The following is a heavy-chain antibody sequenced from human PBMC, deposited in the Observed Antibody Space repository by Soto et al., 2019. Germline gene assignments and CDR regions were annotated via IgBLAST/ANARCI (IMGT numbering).Heavy chain of an antibody. Sequence: SETLSLTCTVSGGSISSSSYYWSWIRQPPGKGLEWIGYIYYSGSTNYNPSLKSRVTISVDTSKNQFSLKLSSVTAADTAVYYCARRRGNIVVVPAAISRYCYYYMDVWGKGTTVTVSS. CDR3: ARRRGNIVVVPAAISRYCYYYMDV. CDR2: IYYSGST. CDR1: GGSISSSSYY. J-gene: IGHJ6*03. V-gene: IGHV4-61*05. D-gene: IGHD2-2*01.